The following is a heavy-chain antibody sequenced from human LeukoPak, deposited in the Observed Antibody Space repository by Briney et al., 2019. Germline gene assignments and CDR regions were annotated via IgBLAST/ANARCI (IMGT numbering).Heavy chain of an antibody. Sequence: SETLSLTCTVSGGPISSYYWTWIRQPAGKALERIGRIYSGANTNYNPSLESRFTMSVDTSKDQFSLKLTSLTAADTAVYYCARAHTSSCNGGPCPFFLDFWGQGTLVTVSS. CDR3: ARAHTSSCNGGPCPFFLDF. J-gene: IGHJ4*02. CDR1: GGPISSYY. D-gene: IGHD2/OR15-2a*01. V-gene: IGHV4-4*07. CDR2: IYSGANT.